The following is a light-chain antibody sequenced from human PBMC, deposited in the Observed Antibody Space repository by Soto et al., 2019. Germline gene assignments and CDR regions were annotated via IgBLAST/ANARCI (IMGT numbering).Light chain of an antibody. Sequence: VLTQSPATLSLSPGERATLSCRASQSVSSYLAWYQQKPGQAPRLLIYGGSSRATGIPDRFSGGGSGTDFSLTISRLEPEDFAVYYCQQYGSSRTFGQGTKVDIK. V-gene: IGKV3-20*01. CDR2: GGS. J-gene: IGKJ1*01. CDR1: QSVSSY. CDR3: QQYGSSRT.